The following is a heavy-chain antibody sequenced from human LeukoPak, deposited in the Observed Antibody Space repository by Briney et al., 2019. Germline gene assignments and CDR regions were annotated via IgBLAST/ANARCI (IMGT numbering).Heavy chain of an antibody. Sequence: ASVNLSCNASGYTFTSYDINWVRHGTGQGLEWRGWMDTNSGIRGYAQKLHCRVTMTRNTSIRTAYMELSSVRSELTAGYYCASGGTGPSPVFDYWGQGTLVTVSS. CDR2: MDTNSGIR. D-gene: IGHD3/OR15-3a*01. V-gene: IGHV1-8*01. CDR1: GYTFTSYD. CDR3: ASGGTGPSPVFDY. J-gene: IGHJ4*02.